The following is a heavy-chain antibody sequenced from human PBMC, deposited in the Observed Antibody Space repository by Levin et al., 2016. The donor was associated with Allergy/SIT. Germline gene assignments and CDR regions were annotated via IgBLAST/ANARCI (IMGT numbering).Heavy chain of an antibody. J-gene: IGHJ5*02. V-gene: IGHV4-30-2*01. CDR1: GGSISSSSYY. CDR3: ARGDPGTTNWFDP. CDR2: IYHSGST. Sequence: SETLSLTCTVSGGSISSSSYYWGWIRQPPGKGLEWIGYIYHSGSTYYNPSLKSRVTISVDRSKNQFSLKLSSVTAADTAVYYCARGDPGTTNWFDPWGQGTLVTVSS. D-gene: IGHD1-7*01.